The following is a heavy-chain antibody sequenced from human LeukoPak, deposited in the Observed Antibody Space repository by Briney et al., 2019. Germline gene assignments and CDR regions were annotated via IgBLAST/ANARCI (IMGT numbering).Heavy chain of an antibody. CDR1: GYSISSGYY. V-gene: IGHV4-38-2*02. CDR2: IYHSGST. CDR3: ARPYYYDSSGYYGAFDI. D-gene: IGHD3-22*01. J-gene: IGHJ3*02. Sequence: SETLSLTCTVSGYSISSGYYRGWIRQPPGKGLEWIGSIYHSGSTYYNPSLKSRVTISVDTSKNQFSLKLSSVTAADTAVYYCARPYYYDSSGYYGAFDIWGQGAMVTVSS.